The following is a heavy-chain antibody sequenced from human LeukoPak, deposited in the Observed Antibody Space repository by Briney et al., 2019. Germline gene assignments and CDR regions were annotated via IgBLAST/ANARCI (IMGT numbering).Heavy chain of an antibody. CDR2: LYGDGST. CDR3: ARLGLPY. J-gene: IGHJ4*02. CDR1: GFTLSSHY. Sequence: PGGSLRLSRAAPGFTLSSHYMSWVRQAPGKGLEWVSVLYGDGSTYYADSVKGRFTIARDNAKNKLYLQMSSLRAEDTAVYYCARLGLPYWGLGTLVTVSS. D-gene: IGHD1-26*01. V-gene: IGHV3-66*04.